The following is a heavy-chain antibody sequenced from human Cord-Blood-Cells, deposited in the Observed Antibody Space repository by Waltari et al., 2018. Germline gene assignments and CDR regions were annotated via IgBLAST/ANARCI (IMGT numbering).Heavy chain of an antibody. CDR3: ARGSGSWYGGCWFDP. Sequence: QVQLVQSGAEVKKPGASVKVSCKASGYTFTGYYMHWVQQAPGQGLEWMGWINPNSGGTNYAQKFQGWVTMTRDTSISTAYMELSRLRSDDTAVYYCARGSGSWYGGCWFDPWGQGTLVTVSS. CDR1: GYTFTGYY. D-gene: IGHD6-13*01. CDR2: INPNSGGT. J-gene: IGHJ5*02. V-gene: IGHV1-2*04.